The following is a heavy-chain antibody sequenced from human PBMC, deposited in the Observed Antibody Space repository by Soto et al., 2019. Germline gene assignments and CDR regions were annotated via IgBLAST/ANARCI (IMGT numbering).Heavy chain of an antibody. CDR3: ARGEAGDSSGYYYGFDY. J-gene: IGHJ4*02. CDR2: IIHIFGTA. CDR1: GGTFSSYA. D-gene: IGHD3-22*01. Sequence: QVQLVQSGAEVKKPGSSVKVSCKASGGTFSSYAISWVRQAPGQGLEWMGGIIHIFGTANYAQKFQGRVTITADESTSTAYMELSSLRSEDTAVYYCARGEAGDSSGYYYGFDYWGQGTLVTVSS. V-gene: IGHV1-69*01.